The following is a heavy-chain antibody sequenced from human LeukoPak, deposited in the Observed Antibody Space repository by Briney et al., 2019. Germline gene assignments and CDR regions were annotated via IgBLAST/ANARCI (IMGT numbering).Heavy chain of an antibody. CDR2: ISYDGSKQ. J-gene: IGHJ4*02. CDR3: ARDNSHDYGDLSDY. CDR1: GFTFSSYA. D-gene: IGHD4-17*01. Sequence: PGGSLRLSCSASGFTFSSYAMHWVRQAPGKGLEWVAVISYDGSKQYYADSVKGRFTISRDNSKNTLSLQMNSLRAEDTAVYYCARDNSHDYGDLSDYWGQGTLVTVSS. V-gene: IGHV3-30-3*01.